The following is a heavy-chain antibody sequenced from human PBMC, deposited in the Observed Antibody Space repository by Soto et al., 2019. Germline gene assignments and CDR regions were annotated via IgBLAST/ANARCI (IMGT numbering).Heavy chain of an antibody. CDR2: ISYDGSNK. CDR1: GFTFSSYG. J-gene: IGHJ4*02. CDR3: AKDRTHDYGDYVLGY. Sequence: QVQLVESGGGVVQPGRSLRLSCAASGFTFSSYGMHWVRQAPGKGLEWVAVISYDGSNKYYADYVKGRFTISRDNSKNTLYLQMNSLRAEDTAVYYCAKDRTHDYGDYVLGYWGQGTLVTVSS. V-gene: IGHV3-30*18. D-gene: IGHD4-17*01.